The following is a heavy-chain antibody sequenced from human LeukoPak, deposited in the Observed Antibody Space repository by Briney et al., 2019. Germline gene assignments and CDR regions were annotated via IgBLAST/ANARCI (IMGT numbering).Heavy chain of an antibody. Sequence: PSETLSLTCAVSGDSISNSHWWSWVRQPPRKGLEWIGEIYHGGSTNFNPSPKSRVTISVDRSNNQFSLRLTSVTAADTAVYYCARGEEHGSGTVHFDYWGQGTLVTVSS. D-gene: IGHD3-10*01. CDR2: IYHGGST. V-gene: IGHV4-4*02. J-gene: IGHJ4*02. CDR3: ARGEEHGSGTVHFDY. CDR1: GDSISNSHW.